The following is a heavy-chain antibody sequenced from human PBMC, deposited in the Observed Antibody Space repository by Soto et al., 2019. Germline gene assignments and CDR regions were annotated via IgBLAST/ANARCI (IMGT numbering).Heavy chain of an antibody. CDR3: ARVNYGSGSYYSWYFDY. J-gene: IGHJ4*02. V-gene: IGHV4-38-2*01. Sequence: PSETLSLTCAVSGDSISSGYYWGWIRQPPGKGLELIGSIYHSGSTYYNPSLKSRVTISVDTSKNQFSLKLSSVTAADTAVYYCARVNYGSGSYYSWYFDYWGQGTQVTVSS. D-gene: IGHD3-10*01. CDR1: GDSISSGYY. CDR2: IYHSGST.